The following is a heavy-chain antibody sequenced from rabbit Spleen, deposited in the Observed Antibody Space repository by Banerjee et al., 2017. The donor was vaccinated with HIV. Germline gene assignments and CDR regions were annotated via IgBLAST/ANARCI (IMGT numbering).Heavy chain of an antibody. CDR2: IDSGDGST. CDR1: GFDISKYG. Sequence: QEQLVESGGGLVQPGGSLKLSCTVSGFDISKYGVTWVRQAPGKGPEWIACIDSGDGSTYYASWVNGRSTISSHNAQNTLFLQLNSLTAADTATYFCVREVAAKFALWGPGTLVTVS. D-gene: IGHD4-1*01. CDR3: VREVAAKFAL. V-gene: IGHV1S47*01. J-gene: IGHJ4*01.